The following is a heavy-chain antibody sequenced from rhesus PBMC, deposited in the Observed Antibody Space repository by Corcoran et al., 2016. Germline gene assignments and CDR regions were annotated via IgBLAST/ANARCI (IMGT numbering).Heavy chain of an antibody. CDR1: GFTFRSYW. V-gene: IGHV3S42*01. J-gene: IGHJ5-2*02. CDR3: AGYSLDV. Sequence: EVQLVESGGGLAKPGGSLRLSCAASGFTFRSYWLSWVRQTPGNGLEWISAIISGRDSTFYSDSVQGRCTISRDNSKNTLSLQMNSLRAEDTAVYYCAGYSLDVWGRGVLVTVSS. D-gene: IGHD3-34*01. CDR2: IISGRDST.